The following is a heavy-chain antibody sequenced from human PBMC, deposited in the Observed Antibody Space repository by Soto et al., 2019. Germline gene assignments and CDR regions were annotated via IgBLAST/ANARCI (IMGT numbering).Heavy chain of an antibody. V-gene: IGHV1-69*12. CDR3: AVTMTNYYYYGMDV. J-gene: IGHJ6*02. CDR1: GGTFSSYA. Sequence: QVQLVQSGAEVKKPGSSVKVSCKASGGTFSSYAISWVRQARGQGLEWMGGIIPSFGTADYAQKFQGRVTITAGESTSSAYMELSSLRSADTAVYYCAVTMTNYYYYGMDVWGQGTTVTVSS. D-gene: IGHD3-22*01. CDR2: IIPSFGTA.